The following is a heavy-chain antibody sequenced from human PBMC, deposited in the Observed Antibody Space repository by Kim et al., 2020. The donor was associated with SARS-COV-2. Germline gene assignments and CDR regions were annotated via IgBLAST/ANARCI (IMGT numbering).Heavy chain of an antibody. CDR3: ARGREIAARAPFDY. D-gene: IGHD6-6*01. V-gene: IGHV3-7*01. J-gene: IGHJ4*02. Sequence: VDSVKGRFTNTRDNAKNSLYLQMNNLRAEDTAVYYCARGREIAARAPFDYWGQGTLVTVSS.